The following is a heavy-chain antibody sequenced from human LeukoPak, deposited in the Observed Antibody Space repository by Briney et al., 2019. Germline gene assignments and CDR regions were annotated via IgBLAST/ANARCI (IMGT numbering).Heavy chain of an antibody. J-gene: IGHJ5*02. CDR2: IYYSGST. Sequence: SETLSLTCTVSGXSISSSSDHWGWIRQPPGKGLEWIGSIYYSGSTYYNPSLKSRVTISVDTSKNQFSLKLSSVTAADTAVYYCARTRVLRYDPHPGNPNWFGPWGQGTLVTVSS. D-gene: IGHD3-9*01. V-gene: IGHV4-39*01. CDR1: GXSISSSSDH. CDR3: ARTRVLRYDPHPGNPNWFGP.